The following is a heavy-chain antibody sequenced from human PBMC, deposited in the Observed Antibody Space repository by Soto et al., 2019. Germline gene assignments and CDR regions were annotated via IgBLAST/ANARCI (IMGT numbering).Heavy chain of an antibody. CDR1: GYTFTSHG. CDR2: ISAYNGNT. Sequence: QVQLVQSGAEVKKPGASVKVSCKPSGYTFTSHGISWVRQAPGHGLEWMGWISAYNGNTNYAQKFQGRFTMTTDTSTSTAYMELRSLRSDDTAVYYCARGTVTTGYYHYYMDVWGKGTMVTVSS. V-gene: IGHV1-18*04. CDR3: ARGTVTTGYYHYYMDV. D-gene: IGHD4-17*01. J-gene: IGHJ6*03.